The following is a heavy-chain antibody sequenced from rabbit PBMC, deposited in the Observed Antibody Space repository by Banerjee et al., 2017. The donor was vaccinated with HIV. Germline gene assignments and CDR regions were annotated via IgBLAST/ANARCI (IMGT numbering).Heavy chain of an antibody. V-gene: IGHV1S45*01. D-gene: IGHD6-1*01. Sequence: QVQLEESGGDLVQPEGSLTLTCTAPGFSFSNKYVMCWVRQAPGKGLEWIACFNTSSGNTVYASWAKGRFAISKTSSTTVTLQMANLTAADTATYFCAGGYGGYGDGHNTNLWGQGTLVTVS. J-gene: IGHJ4*01. CDR1: GFSFSNKYV. CDR2: FNTSSGNT. CDR3: AGGYGGYGDGHNTNL.